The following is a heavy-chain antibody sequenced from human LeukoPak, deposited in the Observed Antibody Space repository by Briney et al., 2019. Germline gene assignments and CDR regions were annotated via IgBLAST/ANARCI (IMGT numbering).Heavy chain of an antibody. V-gene: IGHV4-34*01. CDR3: ARRGEYSGSPLDY. J-gene: IGHJ4*02. Sequence: PSETLSLTCAVYGGSFSGYYWSWIRQPPGKGLEWIGEINHSGSTNYNPSLKSRVTISVDTSKNQFSLKLSSVIAADTAVYYCARRGEYSGSPLDYWGQGTLVTVSS. CDR2: INHSGST. CDR1: GGSFSGYY. D-gene: IGHD5-12*01.